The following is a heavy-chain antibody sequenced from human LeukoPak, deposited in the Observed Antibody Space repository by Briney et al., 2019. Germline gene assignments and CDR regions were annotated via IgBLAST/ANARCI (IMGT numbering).Heavy chain of an antibody. CDR2: FSHSGGT. Sequence: PSETLSLTCTVSGGSISRYFWSWIRQPPGKGLEWIGHFSHSGGTNYNPSLKSRVTISVDTSKNQFSLKLSSVTAADTAVYYCARGGGHVDWLLLPFDPWGQGTLVTVSS. CDR1: GGSISRYF. D-gene: IGHD3-9*01. J-gene: IGHJ5*02. CDR3: ARGGGHVDWLLLPFDP. V-gene: IGHV4-59*01.